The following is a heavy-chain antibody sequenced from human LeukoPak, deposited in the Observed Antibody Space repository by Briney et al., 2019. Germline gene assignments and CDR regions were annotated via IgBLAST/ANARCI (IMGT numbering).Heavy chain of an antibody. Sequence: SETLSLTCTVSGGAISSYYWTWFRQPPGKGLEWIGYIYYTGSTNYNPSLDSRVTISVDMSKNQVSLNLKYVTAADTAVYYCARGYFDWCLDNWGRGPWSPSPQ. CDR3: ARGYFDWCLDN. CDR1: GGAISSYY. CDR2: IYYTGST. J-gene: IGHJ4*02. D-gene: IGHD3-9*01. V-gene: IGHV4-59*01.